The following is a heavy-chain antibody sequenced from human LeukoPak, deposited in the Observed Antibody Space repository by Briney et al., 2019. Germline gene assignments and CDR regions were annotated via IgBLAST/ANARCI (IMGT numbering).Heavy chain of an antibody. CDR3: ARVQVRGPNDY. CDR1: GYSISSGYY. J-gene: IGHJ4*02. CDR2: IYRSGST. Sequence: SSETLSLTCTVSGYSISSGYYWGWIRQPPGKGLEWIGSIYRSGSTYYNPSLKSRVTISIDTSKNQFSLKLSSVTAADTAVYYCARVQVRGPNDYWGQGTLVTVSS. V-gene: IGHV4-38-2*02. D-gene: IGHD3-10*01.